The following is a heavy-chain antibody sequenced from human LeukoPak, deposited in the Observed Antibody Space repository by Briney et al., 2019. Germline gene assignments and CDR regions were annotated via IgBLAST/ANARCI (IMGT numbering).Heavy chain of an antibody. CDR1: GYTFTGYY. CDR2: INPNINGT. J-gene: IGHJ6*03. CDR3: AREVKDSGYDSDYYYMDV. D-gene: IGHD5-12*01. V-gene: IGHV1-2*02. Sequence: GASVKVSCKASGYTFTGYYIHWVRQAPGQGLEWMGWINPNINGTNYAQKFQGRVTMTGDRSISTAYMELSRLGSDDTAVYYCAREVKDSGYDSDYYYMDVWGKGTTVTISS.